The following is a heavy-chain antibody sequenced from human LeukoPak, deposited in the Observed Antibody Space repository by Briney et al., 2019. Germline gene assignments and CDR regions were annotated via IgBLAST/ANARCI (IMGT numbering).Heavy chain of an antibody. V-gene: IGHV1-2*02. CDR1: GYTFTAYY. CDR2: INPNSGGT. D-gene: IGHD2-2*01. J-gene: IGHJ3*02. CDR3: ARDYTRNAFDI. Sequence: ASVKVSCKASGYTFTAYYMHWVRQAPGQGLEWMGWINPNSGGTNYAQKFQGRVTMTRDTSISTAYMELSRLTSDDTAVYYCARDYTRNAFDIWGQGTMVTVSS.